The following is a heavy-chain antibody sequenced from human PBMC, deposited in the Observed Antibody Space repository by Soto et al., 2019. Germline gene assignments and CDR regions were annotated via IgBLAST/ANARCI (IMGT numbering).Heavy chain of an antibody. CDR2: IYSDGST. J-gene: IGHJ1*01. CDR1: GFIVSSNY. D-gene: IGHD3-22*01. Sequence: GGSLRLSCAASGFIVSSNYMSWFRQAPGKGLEWVSVIYSDGSTHYTDSVKDRFIISRDISKNTLYLQMNSLRAEDTAVYYCLIVRYDSRGDYCVHGGQGAMVTVSS. CDR3: LIVRYDSRGDYCVH. V-gene: IGHV3-53*01.